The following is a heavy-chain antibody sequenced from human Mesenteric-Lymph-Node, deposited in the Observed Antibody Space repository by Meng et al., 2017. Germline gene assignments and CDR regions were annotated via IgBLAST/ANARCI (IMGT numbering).Heavy chain of an antibody. Sequence: ASVKVSCKASGYTFTSYYMHWVRQAPGQGLEWMGIINPSDGSTGNAQKFQGRVTMTRDTSISTTYMELTRLTSDDTALYYCARVPPPPGYSSSSASYYFDYWGQGTLVTVSS. V-gene: IGHV1-46*01. CDR3: ARVPPPPGYSSSSASYYFDY. D-gene: IGHD6-13*01. CDR2: INPSDGST. CDR1: GYTFTSYY. J-gene: IGHJ4*02.